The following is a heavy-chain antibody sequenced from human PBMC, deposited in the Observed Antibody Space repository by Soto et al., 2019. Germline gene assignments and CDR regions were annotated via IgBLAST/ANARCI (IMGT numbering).Heavy chain of an antibody. D-gene: IGHD2-2*01. Sequence: GGSLRLSCTVSGFAFNNYGINWVRQAPGKGLEWVSSISKSDYTYYSDSVKGRFAISRDNAKSSVSLQMNTLRAEDTAVYYCAREDSIIIPAVSDFWGQGTLVTVSS. J-gene: IGHJ4*02. V-gene: IGHV3-21*01. CDR1: GFAFNNYG. CDR3: AREDSIIIPAVSDF. CDR2: ISKSDYT.